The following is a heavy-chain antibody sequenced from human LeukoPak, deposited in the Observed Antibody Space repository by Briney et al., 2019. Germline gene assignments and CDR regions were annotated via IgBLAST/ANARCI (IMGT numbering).Heavy chain of an antibody. V-gene: IGHV4-59*08. J-gene: IGHJ6*02. D-gene: IGHD3-10*01. CDR2: ISYSGST. Sequence: SETLSLTCTVSGGSISNYYWSWIRQPPGKGLEWIGYISYSGSTNYNPSLRSRVAISEDTSRNQFSLRLNSVTAADTAVYYCARHIPVILSSGYYYGMDVWGQGTTVTVSS. CDR3: ARHIPVILSSGYYYGMDV. CDR1: GGSISNYY.